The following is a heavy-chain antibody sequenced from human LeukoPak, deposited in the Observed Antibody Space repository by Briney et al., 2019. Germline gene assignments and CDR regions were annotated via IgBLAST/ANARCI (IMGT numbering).Heavy chain of an antibody. CDR1: GFTFSDYW. J-gene: IGHJ4*02. V-gene: IGHV3-7*01. CDR3: ARGPVVVIAPADY. CDR2: IKEDGSEK. D-gene: IGHD2-21*01. Sequence: PGGSLRLSCAVSGFTFSDYWKTWVRQAPGKGLEWVANIKEDGSEKSYVDSVKGRFTISRDNAKNSLYLQMNNLRAEDTAVYYCARGPVVVIAPADYWGQGTLVTVSP.